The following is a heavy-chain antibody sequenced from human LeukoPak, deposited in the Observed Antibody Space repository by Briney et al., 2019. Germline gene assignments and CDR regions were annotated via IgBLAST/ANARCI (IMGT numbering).Heavy chain of an antibody. CDR1: GFTFSRHS. D-gene: IGHD3-10*02. CDR2: ISSSGSTI. CDR3: AELGITMIGGV. J-gene: IGHJ6*04. V-gene: IGHV3-48*04. Sequence: GSLRLSCAASGFTFSRHSINWVRQAPGKGPEWVSYISSSGSTIYYADSVKGRFTISRDNAKNSLYLQMNSLRAEDTAVYYCAELGITMIGGVWGKGTTVTISS.